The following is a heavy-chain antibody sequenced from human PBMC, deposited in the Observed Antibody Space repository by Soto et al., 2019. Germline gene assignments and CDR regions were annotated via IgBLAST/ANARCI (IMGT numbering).Heavy chain of an antibody. CDR3: AKDRLAALNVGGMDV. D-gene: IGHD6-13*01. CDR1: RFTFSSYS. V-gene: IGHV3-30*18. Sequence: QVQLVESGGGVVQPGTSLRLSCAASRFTFSSYSMHWVRQAPHKGLEWVAFISYDGSNRYYGDSVKGRFTISRDNSKNTVYLQMNSLRVEDTAVYYCAKDRLAALNVGGMDVWGQGTTVTVSS. J-gene: IGHJ6*02. CDR2: ISYDGSNR.